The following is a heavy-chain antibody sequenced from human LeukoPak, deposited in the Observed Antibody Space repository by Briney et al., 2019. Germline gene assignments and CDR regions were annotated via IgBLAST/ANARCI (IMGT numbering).Heavy chain of an antibody. D-gene: IGHD2-2*01. Sequence: QTLSLTCAISGDSVSSNSAAWNWIRQSPSRGLEWLGRTYYRSKWHNDYAVSMKSRITINTDTSKNQFSLQLNSVTPEDTAVYYCARDLDVVVPAADFNWFDPWGQGTLVTVSS. CDR1: GDSVSSNSAA. CDR2: TYYRSKWHN. CDR3: ARDLDVVVPAADFNWFDP. V-gene: IGHV6-1*01. J-gene: IGHJ5*02.